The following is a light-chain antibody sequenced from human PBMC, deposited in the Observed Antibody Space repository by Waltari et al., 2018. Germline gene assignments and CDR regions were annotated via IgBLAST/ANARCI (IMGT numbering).Light chain of an antibody. J-gene: IGLJ1*01. Sequence: SYDLTQSPSVSVSPGQTASITCSGDELETKYVCWYQQKPGQSPVLVIYQDVRRPSELPERFSGSNSGNTATLTISGTQPMDEADYYCQAWDSGVAGVFGTGTKVTVL. CDR1: ELETKY. CDR2: QDV. CDR3: QAWDSGVAGV. V-gene: IGLV3-1*01.